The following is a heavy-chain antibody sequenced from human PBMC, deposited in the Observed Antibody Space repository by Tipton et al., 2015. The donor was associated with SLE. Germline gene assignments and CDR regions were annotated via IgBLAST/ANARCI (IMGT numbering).Heavy chain of an antibody. CDR1: GASVSGFY. CDR2: VYTSGTT. D-gene: IGHD2-15*01. Sequence: TLSLTCTVSGASVSGFYWSWIRQSGGKGLEWIGRVYTSGTTNYNPALKSRVTMSGDTSKNQFTLKLTSLTAADTAVYYCARDPDSAPSGDYWGQGTLVTVSS. V-gene: IGHV4-4*07. CDR3: ARDPDSAPSGDY. J-gene: IGHJ4*02.